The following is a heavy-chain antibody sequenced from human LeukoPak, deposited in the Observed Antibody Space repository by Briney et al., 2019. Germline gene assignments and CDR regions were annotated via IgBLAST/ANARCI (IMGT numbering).Heavy chain of an antibody. Sequence: SETLSLTCAVDGGSVSGYYWHWIRQPPGKGLEWIGEINHSGSTNYNPSLKSRVTLSLDTSKNQFSLKLSSVTAANTAVYYCARETASGTAATYWGQGTLVTVSS. J-gene: IGHJ4*02. V-gene: IGHV4-34*01. CDR2: INHSGST. CDR3: ARETASGTAATY. CDR1: GGSVSGYY. D-gene: IGHD6-13*01.